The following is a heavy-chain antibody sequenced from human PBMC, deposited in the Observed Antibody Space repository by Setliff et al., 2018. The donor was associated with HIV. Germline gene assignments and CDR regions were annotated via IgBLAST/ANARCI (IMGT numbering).Heavy chain of an antibody. V-gene: IGHV1-2*02. Sequence: GASVKVSCKASQNSFSDDYMNWVRQAPGQRPEWMGWIRLPRGGTKYAQKFQGRVSLTRDTSISTGYMELRRLRSDDTAIYYCVTSPGSFLAQDATEAGDAWGQGSLVTVSS. CDR1: QNSFSDDY. J-gene: IGHJ5*02. CDR2: IRLPRGGT. D-gene: IGHD6-13*01. CDR3: VTSPGSFLAQDATEAGDA.